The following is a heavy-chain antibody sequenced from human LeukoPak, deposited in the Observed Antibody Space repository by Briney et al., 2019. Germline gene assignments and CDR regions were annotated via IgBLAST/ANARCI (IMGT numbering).Heavy chain of an antibody. CDR3: ARDQKRVVGVIDY. CDR2: ISAHNGDT. CDR1: GYTFINYA. Sequence: ASVKVSCKASGYTFINYAISWVRQAPGQGLEWMGWISAHNGDTNYARKFRGRVTLTTDTSTGTAYMELRSLKSDDTAVYYCARDQKRVVGVIDYWGQGTLVTVSS. J-gene: IGHJ4*02. V-gene: IGHV1-18*01. D-gene: IGHD1-26*01.